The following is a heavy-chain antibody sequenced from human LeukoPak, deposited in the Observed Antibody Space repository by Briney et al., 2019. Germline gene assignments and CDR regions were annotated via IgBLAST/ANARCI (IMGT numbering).Heavy chain of an antibody. CDR3: ARGPEVVAAPALSGYYMDV. V-gene: IGHV3-53*01. Sequence: TGGSLRLSCAASGFTVSSNYMSWVRQAPGKGLEWVSVIYSGGSTYYADSVKGRFTISRDNSKNTLYLQMNSLRAEDTAVYYCARGPEVVAAPALSGYYMDVWGKGTTVTVSS. D-gene: IGHD2-15*01. CDR1: GFTVSSNY. CDR2: IYSGGST. J-gene: IGHJ6*03.